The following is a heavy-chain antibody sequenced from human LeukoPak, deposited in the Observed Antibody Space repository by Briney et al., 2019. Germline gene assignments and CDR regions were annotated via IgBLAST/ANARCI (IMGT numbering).Heavy chain of an antibody. J-gene: IGHJ3*02. CDR1: GFTFSSYA. CDR3: ATADPAIVVVLGDRHSHAFDI. CDR2: ISGSGGST. D-gene: IGHD2-2*01. V-gene: IGHV3-23*01. Sequence: GGSLRLSCAASGFTFSSYAMSWVRQAPGKGLEWVSAISGSGGSTYYADSVKGRFTISRDNSKNTLYLQMNSLRAEDTAVYYCATADPAIVVVLGDRHSHAFDIWGQGTMVTVSS.